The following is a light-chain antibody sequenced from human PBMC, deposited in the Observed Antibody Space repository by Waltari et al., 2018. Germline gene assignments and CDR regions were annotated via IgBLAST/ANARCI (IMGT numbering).Light chain of an antibody. CDR2: AAS. Sequence: AIQMTQSTSSLPASVGDRVTITCRASQDIRNELGWYQQRPGKAPSLLIYAASNLQGGVPSRFSGSGSGTDFTLTINSLQPEDFATYYCLQDHGYPRTFGQGTKLEIK. CDR1: QDIRNE. J-gene: IGKJ2*01. CDR3: LQDHGYPRT. V-gene: IGKV1-6*01.